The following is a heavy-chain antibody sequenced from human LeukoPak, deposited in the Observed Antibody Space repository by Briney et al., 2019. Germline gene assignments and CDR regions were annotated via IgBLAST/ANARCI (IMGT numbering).Heavy chain of an antibody. CDR1: GGTFSSYA. CDR3: ASRLTRGSRNFDY. Sequence: SVKVSCKASGGTFSSYAISWVRQAPGQGLEWMGGIIPIFGTANYAQKFQGRVTITADESTSTAYMELSSLRSEDTAVYYCASRLTRGSRNFDYWGQGTLVAVSS. V-gene: IGHV1-69*13. J-gene: IGHJ4*02. CDR2: IIPIFGTA. D-gene: IGHD1-26*01.